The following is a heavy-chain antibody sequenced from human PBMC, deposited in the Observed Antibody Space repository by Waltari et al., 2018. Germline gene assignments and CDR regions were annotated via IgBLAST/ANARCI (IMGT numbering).Heavy chain of an antibody. D-gene: IGHD5-12*01. CDR1: GGSLSGFY. J-gene: IGHJ5*02. CDR2: VNHGGDT. CDR3: ARAPGYKGIFDH. Sequence: QVQLQGWGAGLLKPSETLSLTCAVSGGSLSGFYWTWIRQSPGKGLERIGDVNHGGDTNYNPSLETRLTVSVDTSKKQFSLRMRSVTAADTAVYYCARAPGYKGIFDHWGQGILVTVSS. V-gene: IGHV4-34*01.